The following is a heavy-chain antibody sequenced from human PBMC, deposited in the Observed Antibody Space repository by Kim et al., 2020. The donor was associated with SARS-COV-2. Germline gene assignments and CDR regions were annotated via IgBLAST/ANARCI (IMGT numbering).Heavy chain of an antibody. CDR1: GDSISSSSYY. Sequence: SETLSLTCTVSGDSISSSSYYWGWIRQPPGKGLEWIGSIYYSGSTYYNPSLKSRVTISVDTSKNQFSLKLSSVTAADTAVYYCARRNGSLYYYAMDVWG. CDR2: IYYSGST. J-gene: IGHJ6*02. V-gene: IGHV4-39*01. CDR3: ARRNGSLYYYAMDV. D-gene: IGHD3-10*01.